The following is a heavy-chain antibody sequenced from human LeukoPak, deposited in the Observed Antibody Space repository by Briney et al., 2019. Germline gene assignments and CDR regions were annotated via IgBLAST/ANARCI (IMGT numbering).Heavy chain of an antibody. J-gene: IGHJ4*02. CDR1: GGSISSSNW. CDR3: ARGAPRTKYCSGGSCQIDY. V-gene: IGHV4-4*02. D-gene: IGHD2-15*01. CDR2: IYHSGST. Sequence: SETLSLTCTVSGGSISSSNWWSWVRQPPGKGLEWIGEIYHSGSTNYNPSLKSRVTISVDKSKNQFSLKLSSVTAADTAVYYCARGAPRTKYCSGGSCQIDYWGQGTLVTVSS.